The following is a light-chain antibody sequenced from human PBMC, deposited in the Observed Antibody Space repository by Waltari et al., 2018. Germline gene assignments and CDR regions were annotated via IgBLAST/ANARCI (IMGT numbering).Light chain of an antibody. CDR1: QSVGSSY. J-gene: IGKJ2*01. CDR2: GAS. CDR3: QQYGSSEYT. V-gene: IGKV3-20*01. Sequence: VSTQSPGTLSLSPGERATLSCRASQSVGSSYLAWYQQKPGQAPRLLIYGASSRATGIPDRFSGFGSGTDFTLTISRLEPEDFAVYYCQQYGSSEYTFGQGTKLEIK.